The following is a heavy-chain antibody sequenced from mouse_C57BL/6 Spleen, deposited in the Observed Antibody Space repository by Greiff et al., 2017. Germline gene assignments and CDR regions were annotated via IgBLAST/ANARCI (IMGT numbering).Heavy chain of an antibody. J-gene: IGHJ3*01. Sequence: VQLQQSGAELVKPGASVKMSCKASGYTFTSYWITWVKQRPGQGLEWIGDIYPGSGSTNYNEKFKSKATLTVDTSSSTAYMQLSSLTSEDSAVYYCARWGLGSAWFAYWGQGTLVTVSA. CDR3: ARWGLGSAWFAY. CDR2: IYPGSGST. CDR1: GYTFTSYW. V-gene: IGHV1-55*01. D-gene: IGHD4-1*01.